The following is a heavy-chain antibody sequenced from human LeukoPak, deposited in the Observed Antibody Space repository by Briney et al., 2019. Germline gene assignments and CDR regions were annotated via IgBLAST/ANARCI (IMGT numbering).Heavy chain of an antibody. V-gene: IGHV1-8*01. J-gene: IGHJ5*02. Sequence: ASVKVSCKASGYTFTSYDINWVRQAPGQGLEGMGWMNPNSGNTGYAQKFQGRVTMTRNTSISTAYMELSSLRSEDTAVYYCARDNGAYYYDSSGYTNWFDPWGQGTLVTVSS. CDR1: GYTFTSYD. CDR3: ARDNGAYYYDSSGYTNWFDP. CDR2: MNPNSGNT. D-gene: IGHD3-22*01.